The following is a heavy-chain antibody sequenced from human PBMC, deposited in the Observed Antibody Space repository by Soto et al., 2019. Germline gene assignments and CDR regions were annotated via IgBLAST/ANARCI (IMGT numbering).Heavy chain of an antibody. D-gene: IGHD3-10*01. CDR2: IYYSGST. J-gene: IGHJ4*02. Sequence: SETLSLTCTVSGGSISSGGYYWSWIRQHPGKGLEWIGYIYYSGSTYYNPSLKSRVSISIDTSKNQFSLRLNSVTAADTAVYFCARGYYGSGSYFHAYHDYWGQGTLVTVSS. V-gene: IGHV4-31*03. CDR3: ARGYYGSGSYFHAYHDY. CDR1: GGSISSGGYY.